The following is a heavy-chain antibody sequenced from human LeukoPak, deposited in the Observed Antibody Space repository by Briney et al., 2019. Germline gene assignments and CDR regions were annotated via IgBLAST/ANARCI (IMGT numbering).Heavy chain of an antibody. CDR1: GYIFSTCG. D-gene: IGHD6-19*01. CDR2: ISGYNGNT. J-gene: IGHJ4*02. V-gene: IGHV1-18*01. CDR3: ARRRSEEFDFDC. Sequence: ASVKVSCKASGYIFSTCGISWVRQAPGQGLEWMGCISGYNGNTNYAQKLKGRVTMTTDTSTSTAYMELRSMRSDDTAVYYCARRRSEEFDFDCWGQGTLVTVSS.